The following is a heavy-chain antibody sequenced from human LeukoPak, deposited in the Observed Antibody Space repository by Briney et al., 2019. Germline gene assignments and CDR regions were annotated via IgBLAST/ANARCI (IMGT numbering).Heavy chain of an antibody. D-gene: IGHD2-2*01. CDR1: GYTFTSYG. V-gene: IGHV1-18*01. J-gene: IGHJ4*02. CDR3: ARRCSSTSCHPGLLDY. Sequence: ASVKVSCKASGYTFTSYGISWVRQAPGQGLEWMGWISAYDGNSNYAQKFQGRVTMTTDTSTSTGYMELRSLRSDDTAAYYCARRCSSTSCHPGLLDYWGQGTLVTVSS. CDR2: ISAYDGNS.